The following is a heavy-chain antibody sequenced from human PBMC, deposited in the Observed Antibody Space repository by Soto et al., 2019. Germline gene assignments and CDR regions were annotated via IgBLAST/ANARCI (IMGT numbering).Heavy chain of an antibody. CDR1: GGTFSSYT. CDR3: ARGSDCSSASWYHNYYYYYMDV. Sequence: QVQLVQSGAEVKKPGSSVKVSCKASGGTFSSYTISWLRQAPGQGLEWMGRIIPIRGIANYAQKFQGRVTITANKSTSTADMELSSLRSEDTAVYYCARGSDCSSASWYHNYYYYYMDVWGQGTPVTVSS. V-gene: IGHV1-69*02. D-gene: IGHD2-2*01. CDR2: IIPIRGIA. J-gene: IGHJ6*03.